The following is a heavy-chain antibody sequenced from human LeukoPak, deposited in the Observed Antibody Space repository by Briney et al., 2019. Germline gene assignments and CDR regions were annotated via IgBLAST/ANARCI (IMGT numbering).Heavy chain of an antibody. Sequence: PSETLSLTCTVSGGSISSSSYYWGWIRQPPGKGLEWIGSIYYSGSTYYNPSLKSRVTISVDTSKNQFSLKLSSVTAADTAVYYCARQHYDYVWGSYHPFDYWGQGTLVTVSS. V-gene: IGHV4-39*01. CDR2: IYYSGST. J-gene: IGHJ4*02. CDR3: ARQHYDYVWGSYHPFDY. CDR1: GGSISSSSYY. D-gene: IGHD3-16*02.